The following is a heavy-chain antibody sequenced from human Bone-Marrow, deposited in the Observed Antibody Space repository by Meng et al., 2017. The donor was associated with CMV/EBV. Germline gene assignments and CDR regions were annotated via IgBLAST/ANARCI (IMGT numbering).Heavy chain of an antibody. D-gene: IGHD1-26*01. V-gene: IGHV4-34*01. CDR3: ARGRGWELDF. CDR1: GGSFSGYY. CDR2: INHSGST. J-gene: IGHJ4*02. Sequence: SETLSLTCAVYGGSFSGYYWSWIRQPPGKGLEWIGEINHSGSTNYNPSLKSRVTISVDTSKSQFSLKLSSVTAADTAVYYCARGRGWELDFWGQGTRVTVSS.